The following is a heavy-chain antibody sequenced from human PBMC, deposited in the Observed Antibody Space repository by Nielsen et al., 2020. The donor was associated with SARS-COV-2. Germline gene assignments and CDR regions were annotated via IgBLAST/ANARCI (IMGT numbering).Heavy chain of an antibody. V-gene: IGHV3-7*03. Sequence: GGSLRLSCAAPGFTFSSYWMSWVRQAPGKGLEWVANIKQDGSEKYYVDSVKGRFTISRDNAKNSLYLQMNSLRAEDTAVYYCARDISPYSGIDYWGQGTLVTVSS. CDR2: IKQDGSEK. CDR3: ARDISPYSGIDY. D-gene: IGHD2-15*01. J-gene: IGHJ4*02. CDR1: GFTFSSYW.